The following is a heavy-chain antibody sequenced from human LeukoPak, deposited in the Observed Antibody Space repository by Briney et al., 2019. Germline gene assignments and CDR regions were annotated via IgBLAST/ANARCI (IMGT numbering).Heavy chain of an antibody. CDR2: INHSGST. CDR1: GGSFSGYY. J-gene: IGHJ3*02. V-gene: IGHV4-34*01. D-gene: IGHD6-19*01. CDR3: AFRLVHGAFDI. Sequence: PSETLSLTCAVYGGSFSGYYWSWIRHPPGKGLEWIGEINHSGSTNYNPSLKSRVTISVDTSKNQFPLKLSSVTAADTAVYYCAFRLVHGAFDIWGQGTMVTVSS.